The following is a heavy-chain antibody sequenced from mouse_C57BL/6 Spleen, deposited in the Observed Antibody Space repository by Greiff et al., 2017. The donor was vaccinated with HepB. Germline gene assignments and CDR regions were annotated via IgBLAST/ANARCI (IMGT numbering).Heavy chain of an antibody. CDR2: INPSTGGT. CDR1: GYSFTGYY. J-gene: IGHJ3*01. Sequence: EVHLVESGPELVKPGASVKISCKASGYSFTGYYMNWVKQSPEKSLEWIGEINPSTGGTTYNQKFKAKATLTVDKSSSTAYMQLKSLTSEDSAVYYCARERDYDGYYGGFAYWGQGTLVTVSA. D-gene: IGHD2-3*01. CDR3: ARERDYDGYYGGFAY. V-gene: IGHV1-42*01.